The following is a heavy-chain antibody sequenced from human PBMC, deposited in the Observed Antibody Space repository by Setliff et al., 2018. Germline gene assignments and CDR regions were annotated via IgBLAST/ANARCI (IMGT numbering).Heavy chain of an antibody. CDR2: INTNTGNT. V-gene: IGHV7-4-1*02. CDR3: GRASRFGTIVYSGDYYMEV. Sequence: VASVKGSCKASGYTFTTYAISWMRQAPGQGLEWMGWINTNTGNTNYAQGFTGRFVFSLDTSVSTSYLQISSLKAEYSAVYYCGRASRFGTIVYSGDYYMEVWGKGTTVTVSS. CDR1: GYTFTTYA. D-gene: IGHD5-18*01. J-gene: IGHJ6*03.